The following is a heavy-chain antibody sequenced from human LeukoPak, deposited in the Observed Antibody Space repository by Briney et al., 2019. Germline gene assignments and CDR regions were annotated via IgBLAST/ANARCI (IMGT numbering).Heavy chain of an antibody. CDR2: INPNSGGT. CDR3: ARTTVTTTDFDY. CDR1: GYTFTGYY. D-gene: IGHD4-17*01. V-gene: IGHV1-2*02. J-gene: IGHJ4*02. Sequence: ASVKDSCKASGYTFTGYYMHWVRQAPGQGLEWMGWINPNSGGTNYAQKFQGRVTMTRDTSISTAYMELSRLRADDTAVYYCARTTVTTTDFDYWGQGTLVTVSS.